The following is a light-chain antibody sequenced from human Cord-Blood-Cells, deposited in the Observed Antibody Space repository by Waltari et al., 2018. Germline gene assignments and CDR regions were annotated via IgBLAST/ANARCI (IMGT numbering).Light chain of an antibody. CDR1: SSDVGGYNS. CDR2: DVS. Sequence: QSALTQPRSVSGSPGQSVTISCTGTSSDVGGYNSVSWYQQHPSKAPKLMIYDVSKRPSGVPDRFSGSKSGNTASLTISGLQAEDEADYYCCSYAGSSWVFGGGTKLTVL. CDR3: CSYAGSSWV. V-gene: IGLV2-11*01. J-gene: IGLJ3*02.